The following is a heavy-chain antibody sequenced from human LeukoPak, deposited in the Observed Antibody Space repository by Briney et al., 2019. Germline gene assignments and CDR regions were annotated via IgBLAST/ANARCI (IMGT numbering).Heavy chain of an antibody. V-gene: IGHV1-46*01. D-gene: IGHD6-6*01. CDR2: INPSGGST. CDR1: GYTFTNYY. Sequence: EASVKVSCKASGYTFTNYYMHWVRQAPGQGLEWMGIINPSGGSTSHTQKFQGRVTLTRDTSTSTVYMELSSLRSEDTAVYYCALAARYYYYTMDVWGQGTTVTVSS. J-gene: IGHJ6*02. CDR3: ALAARYYYYTMDV.